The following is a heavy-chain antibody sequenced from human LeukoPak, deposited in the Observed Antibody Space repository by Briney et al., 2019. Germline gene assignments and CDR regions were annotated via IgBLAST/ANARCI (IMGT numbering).Heavy chain of an antibody. J-gene: IGHJ5*02. D-gene: IGHD2-15*01. Sequence: GGSLRLSCAASGFTFSSAWMSWVRQAPGKGLEWVGRIKSKTDGGAADYAAPVKGRITISRDDSNNTLDLQMNSLETEDTAVYYCAAFAAGAWGQGTLVTVSS. V-gene: IGHV3-15*01. CDR3: AAFAAGA. CDR2: IKSKTDGGAA. CDR1: GFTFSSAW.